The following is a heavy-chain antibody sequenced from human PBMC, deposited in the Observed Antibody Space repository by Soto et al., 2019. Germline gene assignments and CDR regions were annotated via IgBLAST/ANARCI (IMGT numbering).Heavy chain of an antibody. J-gene: IGHJ4*02. CDR1: GGSISSGNYY. Sequence: QVQLQESGPGLVKPSQTLSLTSTVSGGSISSGNYYWSWIRQPPGKGLEWIGFISYSGSTYYNLSLKSRVTISVDTSKNQFSLNLSFVTAADMAVYYCATMGTPATGLYYFDYWGQGTLVTVSS. CDR2: ISYSGST. D-gene: IGHD2-15*01. V-gene: IGHV4-30-4*01. CDR3: ATMGTPATGLYYFDY.